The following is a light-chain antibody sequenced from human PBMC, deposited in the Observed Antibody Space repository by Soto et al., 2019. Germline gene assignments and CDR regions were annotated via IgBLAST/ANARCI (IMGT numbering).Light chain of an antibody. Sequence: QCVLTQPASVSGSPGQSITISCTGTSSDVGAYNYVSWYQQHPGKAPKLMIYDVNIRPSGVSNRFSGSKSGNTASLTISCLQAEDEADYYCTSWTTSTTMKFGGGTKVTVI. CDR2: DVN. J-gene: IGLJ2*01. CDR3: TSWTTSTTMK. CDR1: SSDVGAYNY. V-gene: IGLV2-14*01.